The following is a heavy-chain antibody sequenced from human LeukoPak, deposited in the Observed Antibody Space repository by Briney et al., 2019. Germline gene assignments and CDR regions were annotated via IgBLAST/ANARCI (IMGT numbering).Heavy chain of an antibody. CDR2: ISSSSSTI. V-gene: IGHV3-48*01. J-gene: IGHJ4*02. CDR1: GFTFSSYS. Sequence: PGGSLRLSCAASGFTFSSYSMNWVRQAPGKGLEWVSYISSSSSTIYYADSVKGRFTISRDNSKNTLYLQMNSLRAEDTAVYYCARDLWMEWLLGEFDYWGQGTLVTVSS. D-gene: IGHD3-3*01. CDR3: ARDLWMEWLLGEFDY.